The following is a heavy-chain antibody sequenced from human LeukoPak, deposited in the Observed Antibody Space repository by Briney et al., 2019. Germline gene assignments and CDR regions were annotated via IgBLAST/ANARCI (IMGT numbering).Heavy chain of an antibody. V-gene: IGHV4-39*01. CDR1: GGSISSSSYY. J-gene: IGHJ3*02. CDR3: ARAPGGDYDFWSGFLGFDI. Sequence: PSETLSLTCTVSGGSISSSSYYWGWIRQPPGKGLEWIGSIYYSGSTYYNPSLKSRVTISVDTSKNQFSLKLSSVTAADTAVYYCARAPGGDYDFWSGFLGFDIWGQGTMVTVSS. CDR2: IYYSGST. D-gene: IGHD3-3*01.